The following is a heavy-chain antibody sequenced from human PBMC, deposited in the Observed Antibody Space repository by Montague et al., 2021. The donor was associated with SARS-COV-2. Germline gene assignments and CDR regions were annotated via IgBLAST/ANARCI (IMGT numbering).Heavy chain of an antibody. V-gene: IGHV4-4*02. J-gene: IGHJ6*02. CDR3: GGTWGYFSPVDV. Sequence: SETLSLTCAVSGGSISSREWRSWVRQPPEKGLEWIGGIHQSESGXTNXNPSLKSRVTISIDQSKNYFSLNLTSMTAADTAVYYCGGTWGYFSPVDVWGQGTTVIVSS. CDR1: GGSISSREW. D-gene: IGHD2-21*01. CDR2: IHQSESGXT.